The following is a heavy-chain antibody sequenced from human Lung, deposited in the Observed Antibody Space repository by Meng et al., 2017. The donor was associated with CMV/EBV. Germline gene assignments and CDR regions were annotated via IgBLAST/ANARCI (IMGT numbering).Heavy chain of an antibody. CDR1: GFTISTAW. CDR3: TTGRRFDY. Sequence: GESLKISCAASGFTISTAWMSWVRQAPGKGLEWVGRIKSKTDGGTTDYAAPVKGRFTMSRDDLRNTLYLQMNSLKTADTGVYYCTTGRRFDYWGHGTLVTVSS. CDR2: IKSKTDGGTT. V-gene: IGHV3-15*01. J-gene: IGHJ4*01.